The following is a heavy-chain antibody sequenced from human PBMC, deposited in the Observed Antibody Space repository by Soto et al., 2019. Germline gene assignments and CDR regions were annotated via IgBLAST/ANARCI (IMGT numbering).Heavy chain of an antibody. Sequence: EVQLVESGGGLVKPGGSLRLSCAASGFTFSNAWMSWVRQAPGKGLEWVGRIKSKTDGGTTDYAAPVKGRFTISRDDSKNTLYLQMNSLKTEDTAVYYCTTDMTTVVRTYDYWGQGTLVTVSS. J-gene: IGHJ4*02. D-gene: IGHD4-17*01. CDR2: IKSKTDGGTT. CDR1: GFTFSNAW. V-gene: IGHV3-15*01. CDR3: TTDMTTVVRTYDY.